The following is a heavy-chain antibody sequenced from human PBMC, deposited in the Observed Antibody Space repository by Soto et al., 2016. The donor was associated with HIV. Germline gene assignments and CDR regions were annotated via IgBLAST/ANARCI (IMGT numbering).Heavy chain of an antibody. Sequence: EVQLVESGGGLVQPGGSLKLSCAASGFTFSGSAMHWVRQASGKGLEWVGRIRSKANSYATAYAASVKGRFTISRDDSKNTAYLQMNSLKTEDTAVYYCTRPVGTVVPAADYYYYYMDVWGKGTTVTVSS. CDR3: TRPVGTVVPAADYYYYYMDV. CDR2: IRSKANSYAT. CDR1: GFTFSGSA. D-gene: IGHD2-2*01. V-gene: IGHV3-73*01. J-gene: IGHJ6*03.